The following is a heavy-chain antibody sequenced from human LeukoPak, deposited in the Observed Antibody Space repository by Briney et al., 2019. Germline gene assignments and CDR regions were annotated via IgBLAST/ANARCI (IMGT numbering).Heavy chain of an antibody. Sequence: KGLEWVADISGGGEHTFYADSVKGRFTISRDNSKNTLYLQMNSLRAEDTAVYYCAKAPVYWGQGTLVTVSS. CDR3: AKAPVY. V-gene: IGHV3-23*01. CDR2: ISGGGEHT. J-gene: IGHJ4*02.